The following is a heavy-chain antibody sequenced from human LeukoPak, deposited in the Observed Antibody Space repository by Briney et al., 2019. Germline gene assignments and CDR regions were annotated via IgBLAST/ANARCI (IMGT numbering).Heavy chain of an antibody. CDR1: GITFSSYG. CDR3: AKNADRGAYCRGGSCYPYYYYYMDV. D-gene: IGHD2-15*01. CDR2: ISHTGGSP. Sequence: PGGSLRLSCAASGITFSSYGMSWVRQVPGKGLEWVSSISHTGGSPYYADSVKGRFTVSRDNSKNTLYLQMNSLTVEDTAIYYCAKNADRGAYCRGGSCYPYYYYYMDVWGTGTTVTTSS. J-gene: IGHJ6*03. V-gene: IGHV3-23*01.